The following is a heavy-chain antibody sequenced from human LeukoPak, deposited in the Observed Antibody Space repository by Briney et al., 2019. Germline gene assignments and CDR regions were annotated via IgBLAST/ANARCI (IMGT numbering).Heavy chain of an antibody. CDR2: INPNGGGT. D-gene: IGHD2-8*01. J-gene: IGHJ5*02. V-gene: IGHV1-2*02. CDR3: ARDLYQNWFDP. Sequence: APVKVSCKASGYTFTGYYMHWVRQAPGQVLEWMGWINPNGGGTKYAHKFQGRVTMTRDTSISTVYMELSRLRSDDTAVYYCARDLYQNWFDPWGQGTLVTVSS. CDR1: GYTFTGYY.